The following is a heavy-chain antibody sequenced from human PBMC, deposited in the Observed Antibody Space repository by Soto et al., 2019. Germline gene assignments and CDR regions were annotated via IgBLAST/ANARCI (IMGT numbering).Heavy chain of an antibody. V-gene: IGHV3-21*06. Sequence: GGSLRLSCAASGFTFSRYSMNWVRQAPGKGLEWVASISSSSSYIYYADSVKGRFTISRDNAKNSLYLQMNSLRAEDTAVYYCARESLYRGTYYVPDYWRQRTLVTVSS. J-gene: IGHJ4*02. CDR1: GFTFSRYS. CDR3: ARESLYRGTYYVPDY. CDR2: ISSSSSYI. D-gene: IGHD1-26*01.